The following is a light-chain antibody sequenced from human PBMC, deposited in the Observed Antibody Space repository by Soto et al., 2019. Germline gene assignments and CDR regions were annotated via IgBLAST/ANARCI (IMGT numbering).Light chain of an antibody. J-gene: IGLJ2*01. Sequence: QAVLTQPPSASGTPGQRVTISCSGSSSNIGSNTVNWYQQLPGTAPKLLICSNNQRPSGVPDRFSGSKSGTSASLAISGLQCEDEADYYCAAWDDSLNGVVFGGGTKLTVL. CDR2: SNN. CDR1: SSNIGSNT. CDR3: AAWDDSLNGVV. V-gene: IGLV1-44*01.